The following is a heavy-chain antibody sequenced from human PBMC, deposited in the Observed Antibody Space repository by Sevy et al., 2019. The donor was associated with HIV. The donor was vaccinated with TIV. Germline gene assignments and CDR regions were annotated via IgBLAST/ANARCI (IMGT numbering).Heavy chain of an antibody. CDR1: GFTFSDYY. J-gene: IGHJ6*02. V-gene: IGHV3-11*01. Sequence: GGSLRLSCAASGFTFSDYYMSWIRQAPGKGLEWVSYISGSDNTIYYADSVKGRFTFSRDNAKNSLYLQMNTLRAEDTAVYYCARDHVKDGDLGDYYYFAMDVWGPGTTVTVS. D-gene: IGHD4-17*01. CDR3: ARDHVKDGDLGDYYYFAMDV. CDR2: ISGSDNTI.